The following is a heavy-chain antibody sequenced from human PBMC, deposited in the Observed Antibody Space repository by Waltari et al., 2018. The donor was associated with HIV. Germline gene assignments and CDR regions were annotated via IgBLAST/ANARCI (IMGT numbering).Heavy chain of an antibody. Sequence: QLQLQESGPGLVKPSETLSLTCTVSGGSVRSSSYFCGWIRQPPGKGLEWVGRIYYTGRAYYNPSLKSRVTISVDTSKNQFSLKVTSVTAADTAVYYCARHALRVGAAYWNFDLWGRGTLVTVSS. CDR1: GGSVRSSSYF. D-gene: IGHD1-26*01. CDR2: IYYTGRA. J-gene: IGHJ2*01. CDR3: ARHALRVGAAYWNFDL. V-gene: IGHV4-39*01.